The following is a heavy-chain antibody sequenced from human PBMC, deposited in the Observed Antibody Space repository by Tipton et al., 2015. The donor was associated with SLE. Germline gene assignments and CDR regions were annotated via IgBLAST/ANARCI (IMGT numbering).Heavy chain of an antibody. J-gene: IGHJ4*02. V-gene: IGHV3-23*01. CDR1: GFTFSSNA. Sequence: SLRLSCSASGFTFSSNAIHWVRQAPGKGLEWVSLISGSGLFTYYAESVKGRFTISRDNSKNTLYLRMNSLRAEDTAEYYCARLGTLGYSDYGVGDYWGQGTLVSVSS. CDR2: ISGSGLFT. CDR3: ARLGTLGYSDYGVGDY. D-gene: IGHD4-17*01.